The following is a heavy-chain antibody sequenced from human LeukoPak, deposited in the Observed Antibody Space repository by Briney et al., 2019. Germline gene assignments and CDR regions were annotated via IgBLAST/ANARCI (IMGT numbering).Heavy chain of an antibody. J-gene: IGHJ6*03. D-gene: IGHD6-6*01. CDR2: IYTSGST. V-gene: IGHV4-4*07. CDR3: AREEKQLGYYYYYMDV. Sequence: SETLSLTCTVSGGSISSYYWSWIRQPAGKGLEWIGRIYTSGSTNYNPSLKSRVTMSVDTSKNQFSLKLSSVTAADTAVYYCAREEKQLGYYYYYMDVWGKGTTVTVSS. CDR1: GGSISSYY.